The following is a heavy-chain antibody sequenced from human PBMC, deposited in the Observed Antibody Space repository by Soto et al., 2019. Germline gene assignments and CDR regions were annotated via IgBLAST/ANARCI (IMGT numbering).Heavy chain of an antibody. Sequence: EVQLLESGGGLVQPGGSLRLSCAASGFTFSSYAMSWVRQAPGKGLEWVSAISGSGGSTYYADAVKGRFTISRDNSKNTLYLQMNSLRAEDTAVYYCAKVGVGFYYFDYWGQGTLVTVSS. CDR2: ISGSGGST. D-gene: IGHD3-10*01. J-gene: IGHJ4*02. V-gene: IGHV3-23*01. CDR3: AKVGVGFYYFDY. CDR1: GFTFSSYA.